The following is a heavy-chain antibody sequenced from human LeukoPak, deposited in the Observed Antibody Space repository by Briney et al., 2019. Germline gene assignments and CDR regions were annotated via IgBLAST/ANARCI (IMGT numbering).Heavy chain of an antibody. D-gene: IGHD3-22*01. Sequence: GGSLRLSCAASGFTFSDYYMSWIRQAPGKGLEWVSYISSSGSTIYYADSVKGRFTISRDNAKNSLYLQMNSLRAEDTAVYYCARVSYYDSSGSWGYYYYMDVWGKGTTVTTSS. CDR2: ISSSGSTI. J-gene: IGHJ6*03. V-gene: IGHV3-11*01. CDR1: GFTFSDYY. CDR3: ARVSYYDSSGSWGYYYYMDV.